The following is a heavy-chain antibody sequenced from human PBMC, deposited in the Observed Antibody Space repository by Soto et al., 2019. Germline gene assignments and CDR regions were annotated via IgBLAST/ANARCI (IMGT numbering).Heavy chain of an antibody. CDR3: ARDPQYYYDPYYYGMDV. D-gene: IGHD3-22*01. CDR2: IWYDGSNK. CDR1: GFTFSSYG. V-gene: IGHV3-33*01. J-gene: IGHJ6*02. Sequence: QVQLVESGGGVVQPGRSLRLSCAASGFTFSSYGMHWVRQAPGKGLEWVAVIWYDGSNKYYADSVKGRFTISRDNFKNTLYLQMNSLRAEDTAVYYCARDPQYYYDPYYYGMDVWGQGTTVTVSS.